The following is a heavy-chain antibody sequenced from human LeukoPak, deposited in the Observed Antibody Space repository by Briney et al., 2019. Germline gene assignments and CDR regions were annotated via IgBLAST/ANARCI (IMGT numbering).Heavy chain of an antibody. J-gene: IGHJ6*03. CDR1: GGSISSGSYY. CDR2: IYTSGST. V-gene: IGHV4-61*02. Sequence: SQTLSLTCTVSGGSISSGSYYWSWIRQPAGKGLEWIGRIYTSGSTNYNPSLKSRVTISVDTSKNQFSLKLSSVTAADTAVYYCAGDGTAAGNYYSYYMDVWGKGTTVTISS. D-gene: IGHD6-13*01. CDR3: AGDGTAAGNYYSYYMDV.